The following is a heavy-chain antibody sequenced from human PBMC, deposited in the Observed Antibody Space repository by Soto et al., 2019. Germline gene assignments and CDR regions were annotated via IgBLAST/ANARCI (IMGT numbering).Heavy chain of an antibody. D-gene: IGHD1-7*01. CDR1: GGSISSSSYY. CDR2: IYYSGST. V-gene: IGHV4-39*01. J-gene: IGHJ5*02. CDR3: ARLGNLSWFDP. Sequence: SETLSLTCTVSGGSISSSSYYWGWIRQPPGKGLEWIGYIYYSGSTNYNPSLKSRVTISVDTSKNQFSLKLSSVTAADTSVYYCARLGNLSWFDPWGQGTLVTVSS.